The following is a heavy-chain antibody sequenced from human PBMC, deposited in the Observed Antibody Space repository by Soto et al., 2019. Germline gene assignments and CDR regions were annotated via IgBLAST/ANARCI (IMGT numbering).Heavy chain of an antibody. CDR2: ISYDGSNK. J-gene: IGHJ4*02. Sequence: GGSLRLSCAASGFTFSSYGMHWVRQAPGKGLEWVAVISYDGSNKYYADSVKGRFTISRDNSKNTLYLQMNSLRAEDTAVYYCAKVSRQQLPTDYWGQGTLVTVSS. V-gene: IGHV3-30*18. CDR1: GFTFSSYG. CDR3: AKVSRQQLPTDY. D-gene: IGHD6-13*01.